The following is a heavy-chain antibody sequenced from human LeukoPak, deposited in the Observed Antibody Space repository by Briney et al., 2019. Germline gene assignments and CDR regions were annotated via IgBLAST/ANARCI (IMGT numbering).Heavy chain of an antibody. CDR2: ISGSGGST. V-gene: IGHV3-23*01. J-gene: IGHJ4*02. D-gene: IGHD2-21*02. CDR3: AKEAQPEEGGDCYTLGY. Sequence: GGSLRLSCAASGFTFSSYAMSWVRQAPGKGLEWVSAISGSGGSTYYADSVKGRFTISRDNSKNTLYLQMNSLRAEDTAVYYCAKEAQPEEGGDCYTLGYWGQGTLVTVSS. CDR1: GFTFSSYA.